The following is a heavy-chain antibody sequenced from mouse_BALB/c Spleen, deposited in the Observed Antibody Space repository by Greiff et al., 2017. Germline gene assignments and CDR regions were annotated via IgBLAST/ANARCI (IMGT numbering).Heavy chain of an antibody. J-gene: IGHJ4*01. Sequence: EVQRVESGPGLVKPSQSLSLTCTVTGYSITSDYAWNWIRQFPGNKLEWMGYISYSGSTSYNPSLKSRISITRDTSKNQFFLQLNSVTTEDTATYYCARQEATATLYYYAMDYWGQGTSVTVSS. V-gene: IGHV3-2*02. D-gene: IGHD1-2*01. CDR1: GYSITSDYA. CDR3: ARQEATATLYYYAMDY. CDR2: ISYSGST.